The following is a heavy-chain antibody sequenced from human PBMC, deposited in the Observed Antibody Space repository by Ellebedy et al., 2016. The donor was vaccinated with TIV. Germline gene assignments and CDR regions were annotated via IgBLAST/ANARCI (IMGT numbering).Heavy chain of an antibody. CDR2: IYYSGST. J-gene: IGHJ4*02. V-gene: IGHV4-39*07. Sequence: MPSETLSLTCTVSGGSISPYYWGWIRQPPGKGLEWIGSIYYSGSTYYNPSLKSRVTISVDTSKNQFSLKLSSVTAADTAVYYCARDHHDSSGYHYWGQGTLVTVSS. CDR1: GGSISPYY. CDR3: ARDHHDSSGYHY. D-gene: IGHD3-22*01.